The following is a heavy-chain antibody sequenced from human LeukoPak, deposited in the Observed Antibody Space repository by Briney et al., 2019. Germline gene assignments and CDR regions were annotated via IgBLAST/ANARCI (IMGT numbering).Heavy chain of an antibody. CDR1: GYTFTSYD. CDR2: MNPNSGNT. D-gene: IGHD6-13*01. CDR3: ARDPPIAAAGTSFDX. Sequence: ASVKVSCKASGYTFTSYDINWVRQATGQGLEWMGWMNPNSGNTGYAQKFQGRVTMTRDTSTSTVYMELSSLRSEDTAVYYCARDPPIAAAGTSFDXWXQXTLVTVSS. V-gene: IGHV1-8*01. J-gene: IGHJ4*02.